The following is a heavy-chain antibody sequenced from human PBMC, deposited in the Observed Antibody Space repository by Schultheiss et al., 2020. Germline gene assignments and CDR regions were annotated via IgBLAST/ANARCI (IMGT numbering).Heavy chain of an antibody. Sequence: GGSLRLSCAASGFSFSDYGMNWVRQAPGKGLEWVSSISRTSTYIYQADSVKGRFTISRDNSKNTLYLQMNSLRAEDTAVYYCNGQSYFDYWGQGTLVTVSS. D-gene: IGHD2-8*01. CDR3: NGQSYFDY. V-gene: IGHV3-21*01. J-gene: IGHJ4*02. CDR2: ISRTSTYI. CDR1: GFSFSDYG.